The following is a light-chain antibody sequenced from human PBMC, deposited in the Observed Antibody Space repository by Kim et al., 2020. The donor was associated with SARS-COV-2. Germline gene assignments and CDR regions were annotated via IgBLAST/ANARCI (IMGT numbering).Light chain of an antibody. V-gene: IGLV2-14*01. Sequence: QSALTQPASVSGSPGQSITISCTGTSSDVGGYNYVSWYQKHPGKAPKLMIYDVSKRPSGVSNRFSGSKSGNTASLTISGLQAEDEADYYCSSYTTSSTWLFGGGTQLTVL. CDR3: SSYTTSSTWL. J-gene: IGLJ3*02. CDR2: DVS. CDR1: SSDVGGYNY.